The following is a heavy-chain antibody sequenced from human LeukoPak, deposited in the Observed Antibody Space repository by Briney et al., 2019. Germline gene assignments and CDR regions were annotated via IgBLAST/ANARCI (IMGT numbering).Heavy chain of an antibody. CDR3: ARVRVLYYGSGCYSTRTSDAFDI. D-gene: IGHD3-10*01. CDR2: IYYSGST. V-gene: IGHV4-59*01. J-gene: IGHJ3*02. CDR1: GGSISSYY. Sequence: PSETLSLTCTVSGGSISSYYWSWIRQPPGKGLEWIGYIYYSGSTNYNPSLKSRVTISVDTSKNQFSLKLSSVTAADTAVYYCARVRVLYYGSGCYSTRTSDAFDIWGQGTMVTVSS.